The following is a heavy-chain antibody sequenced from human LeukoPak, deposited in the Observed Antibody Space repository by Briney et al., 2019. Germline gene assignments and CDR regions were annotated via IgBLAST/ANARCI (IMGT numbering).Heavy chain of an antibody. D-gene: IGHD1-26*01. CDR3: ARAEGIVGATYYFDY. Sequence: SETLSLTCTVSGGSISNYYWSWIRQPAGKGLEWIGRIYTSGSTNYNPSLKSRVTISVDTSKNQFSLKLSSVTAADTAVYYCARAEGIVGATYYFDYWGQGTLVTVSS. CDR2: IYTSGST. J-gene: IGHJ4*02. CDR1: GGSISNYY. V-gene: IGHV4-4*07.